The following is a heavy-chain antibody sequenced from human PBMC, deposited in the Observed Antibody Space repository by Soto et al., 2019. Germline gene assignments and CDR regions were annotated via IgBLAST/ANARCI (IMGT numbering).Heavy chain of an antibody. D-gene: IGHD6-19*01. Sequence: GGSLRLSCAASGFTFSSYAMSWVRQAPGKGLEWVLAISGSGISTYYADSVKGRFSISRDNSKNTLYLQMNSLRADDTAVYYCTRPPPGYSSGWYYFDHWGQGTMVTVSS. CDR3: TRPPPGYSSGWYYFDH. J-gene: IGHJ4*02. V-gene: IGHV3-23*01. CDR1: GFTFSSYA. CDR2: ISGSGIST.